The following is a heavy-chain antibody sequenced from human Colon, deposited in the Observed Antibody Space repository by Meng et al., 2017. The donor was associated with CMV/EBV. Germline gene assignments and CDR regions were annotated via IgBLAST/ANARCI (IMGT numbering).Heavy chain of an antibody. CDR3: ARGGCIGSNCYRNFYYYGLDV. V-gene: IGHV3-7*01. CDR1: GFTFNTNG. CDR2: IKQDGSDA. D-gene: IGHD2-2*02. J-gene: IGHJ6*02. Sequence: GESLKISCAASGFTFNTNGMHWVRQAPGKGLEWVANIKQDGSDAHYVDSVKGRFIVSRDNGKNSLYLQMSSLTVEDTAVYYCARGGCIGSNCYRNFYYYGLDVWGQGTTVTVSS.